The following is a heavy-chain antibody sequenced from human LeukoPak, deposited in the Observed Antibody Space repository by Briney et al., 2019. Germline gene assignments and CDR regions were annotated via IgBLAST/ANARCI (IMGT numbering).Heavy chain of an antibody. CDR2: TIPVFGTT. V-gene: IGHV1-69*05. Sequence: SVKVSCKASGGTFSSYAVSWVRQAPGRGFEWMGRTIPVFGTTKYAQMFQGRVTITTDKSTGTAYMELSRLRSGDTAVYYCARERGLVTTTFGSWGQGVLVTVSS. D-gene: IGHD2-21*02. J-gene: IGHJ5*01. CDR3: ARERGLVTTTFGS. CDR1: GGTFSSYA.